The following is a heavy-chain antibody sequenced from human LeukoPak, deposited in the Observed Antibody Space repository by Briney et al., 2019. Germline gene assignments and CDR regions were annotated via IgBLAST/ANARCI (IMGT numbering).Heavy chain of an antibody. CDR3: ARDRGSGWYQDY. CDR1: GFTFSSYG. Sequence: GGSLRLSCAASGFTFSSYGMHWVRQAPGKGLEWVAVISYDGSNKYYADSVKGRFTISRDNSKNTLYLQMNSLRAEDTAVYYCARDRGSGWYQDYWGQGTLVTVSS. CDR2: ISYDGSNK. J-gene: IGHJ4*02. V-gene: IGHV3-30*03. D-gene: IGHD6-19*01.